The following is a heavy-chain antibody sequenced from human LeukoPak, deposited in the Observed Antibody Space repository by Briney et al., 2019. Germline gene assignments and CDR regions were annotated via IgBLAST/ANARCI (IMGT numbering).Heavy chain of an antibody. V-gene: IGHV3-33*01. J-gene: IGHJ4*02. Sequence: GRSLSLSCAASGFTFSSYGMHWDRQAPGKGLEWVAVIWYDGSNKYYADSVKGRFTISRDNSKNTLYLQMNSLRAEDTAVYYCARDNWFGEPRDYFDSWGQGTLVTVSS. CDR2: IWYDGSNK. D-gene: IGHD3-10*01. CDR3: ARDNWFGEPRDYFDS. CDR1: GFTFSSYG.